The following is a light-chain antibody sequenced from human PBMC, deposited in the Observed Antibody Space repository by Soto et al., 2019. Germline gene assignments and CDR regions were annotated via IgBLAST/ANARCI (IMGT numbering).Light chain of an antibody. V-gene: IGLV2-8*01. Sequence: QSVLTQPPSASGSPGQSVTISCTGTSSDVGGYNFVSWYQQHPGKAPKLLIYEVSKRPSGVPDRFSGSKSGNTASLTVSGLQAEEEADYYCCSYAGSNNLVFGGGTKVTVL. CDR3: CSYAGSNNLV. CDR2: EVS. CDR1: SSDVGGYNF. J-gene: IGLJ3*02.